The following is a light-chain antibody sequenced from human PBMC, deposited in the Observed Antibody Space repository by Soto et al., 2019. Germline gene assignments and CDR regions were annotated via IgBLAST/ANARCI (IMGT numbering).Light chain of an antibody. CDR2: GNS. J-gene: IGLJ2*01. Sequence: QSVLTQPPSVPGAPGQRVTISCTGSSSNIGAGYDVHWYQQLPGTAPKLLIYGNSNRPSGVPDRFSGSKSGTSASLAITGLQAEDEADYYCQSYDSSLSGVVFGGGTKLTFL. V-gene: IGLV1-40*01. CDR1: SSNIGAGYD. CDR3: QSYDSSLSGVV.